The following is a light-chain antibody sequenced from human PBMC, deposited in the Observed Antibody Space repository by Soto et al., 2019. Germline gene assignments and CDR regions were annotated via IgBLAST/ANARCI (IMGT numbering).Light chain of an antibody. V-gene: IGKV1-8*01. CDR2: AAS. CDR1: QGISSY. J-gene: IGKJ5*01. CDR3: QQGYTSAIT. Sequence: AIRMTQSPSSLSASTGDRVTITCRASQGISSYLAWYQQKPGKAPKLLIYAASTLQSGVPSRFSGSGSGTDFTLTINSLLPEDFETYYCQQGYTSAITLGQGTRLEIK.